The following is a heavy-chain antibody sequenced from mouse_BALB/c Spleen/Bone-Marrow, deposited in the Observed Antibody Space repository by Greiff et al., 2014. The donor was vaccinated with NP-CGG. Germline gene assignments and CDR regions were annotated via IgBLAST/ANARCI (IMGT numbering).Heavy chain of an antibody. CDR2: INPDSNTI. V-gene: IGHV4-1*02. CDR3: ARLGYYGGFAY. CDR1: GFDFSRYW. D-gene: IGHD2-3*01. J-gene: IGHJ3*01. Sequence: EVQLQESGGGLVQPGGSLKLSCAASGFDFSRYWMSWVRQAPGKGLQWIGEINPDSNTINYTPSLKDKFIIPRDNAKNTLYLQMSKVRSEDTALYYCARLGYYGGFAYWGQGTLVTVSA.